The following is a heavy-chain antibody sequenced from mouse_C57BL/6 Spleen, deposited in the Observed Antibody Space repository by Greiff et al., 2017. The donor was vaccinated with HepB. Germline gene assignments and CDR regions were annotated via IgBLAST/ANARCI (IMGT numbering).Heavy chain of an antibody. Sequence: EVQRVESGGGLVQPGGSMKLSCVASGFTFSNYWMNWVRQAPEKGLEWVAQIRLKSDNYATYYAESGKGRFTISRDDSKSSVYLQMNNLMAYDTGMYYCTAYSKRVPCFAYWGQGTLVTVSA. CDR1: GFTFSNYW. J-gene: IGHJ3*01. V-gene: IGHV6-3*01. CDR2: IRLKSDNYAT. CDR3: TAYSKRVPCFAY. D-gene: IGHD2-5*01.